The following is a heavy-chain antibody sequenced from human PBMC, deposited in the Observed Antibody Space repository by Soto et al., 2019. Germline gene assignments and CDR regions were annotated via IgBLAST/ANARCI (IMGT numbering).Heavy chain of an antibody. V-gene: IGHV4-4*07. CDR3: AREGASSYASRHFDN. CDR2: IYGSGGT. CDR1: GGSMFSYY. Sequence: QVQLQESGPGLVKASETLSLTCTVSGGSMFSYYWSWIRQPAGKGLEWIARIYGSGGTNYNPSLKSRVTMSLDTSKNKFSLSLTSVTAADTAVYYCAREGASSYASRHFDNWGPGTLVTVSS. D-gene: IGHD3-16*01. J-gene: IGHJ4*02.